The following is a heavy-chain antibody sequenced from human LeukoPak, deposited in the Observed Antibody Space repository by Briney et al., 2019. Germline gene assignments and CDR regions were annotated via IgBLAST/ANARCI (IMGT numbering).Heavy chain of an antibody. V-gene: IGHV1-2*02. J-gene: IGHJ6*03. CDR2: INPNSGGT. CDR3: ARGVVVSVMPHFYYFMDV. CDR1: GYTFTGNY. Sequence: ASVKVSCKASGYTFTGNYMHWVRQAPGQGLEWMGWINPNSGGTNYAQKFQGRVTMTRDTSISIVYMEVSRLGSDDTAVYYCARGVVVSVMPHFYYFMDVWGKGTTVTVSS. D-gene: IGHD2-21*01.